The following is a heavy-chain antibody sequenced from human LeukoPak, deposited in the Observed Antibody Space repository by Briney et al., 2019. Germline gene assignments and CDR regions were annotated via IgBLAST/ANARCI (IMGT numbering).Heavy chain of an antibody. CDR2: IWNDGSQK. J-gene: IGHJ4*02. V-gene: IGHV3-33*01. CDR3: TRWGAGGLTLDY. CDR1: GFIFSLYG. D-gene: IGHD3-16*01. Sequence: PGGSLRLSCATSGFIFSLYGMQWVRQAPGKGLEWVAVIWNDGSQKYYGDSVKARFTVSKDNSRKTVNLQMDSLRAEDTAIYYCTRWGAGGLTLDYWGQGVLVTVSS.